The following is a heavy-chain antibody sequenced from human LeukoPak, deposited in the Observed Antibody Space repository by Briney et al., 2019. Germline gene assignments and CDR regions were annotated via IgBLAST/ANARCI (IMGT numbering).Heavy chain of an antibody. D-gene: IGHD3-22*01. J-gene: IGHJ3*02. CDR2: IYPGDSDT. Sequence: PGESLKISYKGSGYSFTSYWIGWVRQMPGKGLEWMGIIYPGDSDTRYSPSFQGQVTISADKSISTAYLQWSSLKASDTAMYYCARSQVDYDSSGYDAFDIWGQGTMVTVSS. CDR1: GYSFTSYW. V-gene: IGHV5-51*01. CDR3: ARSQVDYDSSGYDAFDI.